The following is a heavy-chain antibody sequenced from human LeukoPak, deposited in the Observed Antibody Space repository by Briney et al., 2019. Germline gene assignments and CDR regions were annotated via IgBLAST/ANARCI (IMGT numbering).Heavy chain of an antibody. CDR3: AKDAQRGFDYSNSLEY. CDR1: GFTFSHFG. J-gene: IGHJ1*01. D-gene: IGHD4-11*01. Sequence: PGGSLRLSCAASGFTFSHFGFHWVREAPGRGLEWVAVIWSDGTNKYYGDSVKGRFIIYRDDSHNTVYLQMNSLRVQDTAIYYCAKDAQRGFDYSNSLEYWGQGSLVTVSS. V-gene: IGHV3-33*06. CDR2: IWSDGTNK.